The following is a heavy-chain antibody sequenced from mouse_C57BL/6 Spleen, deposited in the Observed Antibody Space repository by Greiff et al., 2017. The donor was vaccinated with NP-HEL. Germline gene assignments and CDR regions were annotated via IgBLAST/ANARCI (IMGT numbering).Heavy chain of an antibody. D-gene: IGHD1-1*01. V-gene: IGHV5-4*01. CDR3: AREITTVVATEDY. CDR1: GFTFSSYA. Sequence: EVHLVESGGGLVKPGGSLKLSCAASGFTFSSYAMSWVRQTPEKRLEWVATISDGGSYTYYPDNVKGRFTISRDNAKNNLYLQMSHLKSEDTAMYYCAREITTVVATEDYWGQGTSVTVSS. J-gene: IGHJ4*01. CDR2: ISDGGSYT.